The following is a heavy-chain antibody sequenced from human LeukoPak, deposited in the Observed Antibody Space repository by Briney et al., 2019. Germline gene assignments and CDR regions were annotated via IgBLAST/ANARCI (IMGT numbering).Heavy chain of an antibody. J-gene: IGHJ4*02. D-gene: IGHD2-2*01. V-gene: IGHV3-23*01. Sequence: GGSLRLSCAASGFTFSSYAMSWVRQAPGKGLEWVSAISGSGGSTYYADSVKGRFTISRDNSKNTLYLQMNSLRAEDTAVYYCAKGIRTTMGIHQLPNIPLFDYWGQGTLVTVSS. CDR3: AKGIRTTMGIHQLPNIPLFDY. CDR1: GFTFSSYA. CDR2: ISGSGGST.